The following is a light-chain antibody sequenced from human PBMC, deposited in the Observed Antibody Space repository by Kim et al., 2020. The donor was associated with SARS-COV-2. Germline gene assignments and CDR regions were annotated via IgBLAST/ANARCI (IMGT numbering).Light chain of an antibody. V-gene: IGLV3-21*04. Sequence: SYELTQPPSVSEAPGKTATITCGGDDIGTKSVHWYQQKPGQAPVLVIYYDTDRPSGIPERFSASNSGNTATLTVSRVEAGDEADYYCQVWDSGSDQWVFGGGTQLTFL. CDR1: DIGTKS. CDR3: QVWDSGSDQWV. J-gene: IGLJ3*02. CDR2: YDT.